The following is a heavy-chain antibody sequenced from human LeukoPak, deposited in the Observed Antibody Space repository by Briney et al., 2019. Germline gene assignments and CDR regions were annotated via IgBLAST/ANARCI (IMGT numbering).Heavy chain of an antibody. CDR2: ISYDGSNK. V-gene: IGHV3-30-3*01. Sequence: PGRSLRLSCAASGFTFSSYAMHWVRQAPGKGLEGVAVISYDGSNKYYADSVKGRFTISRDNSKNTLYLQMNSLRAEDTAVYYCARDYIRDGYYYYYGMDVWGQGTTVTVSS. D-gene: IGHD2-21*01. CDR1: GFTFSSYA. J-gene: IGHJ6*02. CDR3: ARDYIRDGYYYYYGMDV.